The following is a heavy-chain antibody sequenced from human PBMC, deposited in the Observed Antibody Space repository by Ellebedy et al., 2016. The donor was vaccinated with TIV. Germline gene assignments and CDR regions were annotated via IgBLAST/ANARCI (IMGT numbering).Heavy chain of an antibody. CDR1: GFTFSTST. V-gene: IGHV3-21*01. J-gene: IGHJ5*02. D-gene: IGHD3-22*01. CDR2: ISDSSSYI. Sequence: PGGSLRLSCAASGFTFSTSTMARVRQAPGKGLDWVSSISDSSSYIYYADSVKGRFTISRDNAKNSLYLQMNSLRAEDSAVYYCARVQGDSDGYYFPGWFDPWGQGTLVTVSS. CDR3: ARVQGDSDGYYFPGWFDP.